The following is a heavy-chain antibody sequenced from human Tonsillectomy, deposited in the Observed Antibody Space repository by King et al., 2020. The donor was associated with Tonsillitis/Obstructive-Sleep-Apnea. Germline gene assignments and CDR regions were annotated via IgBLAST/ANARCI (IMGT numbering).Heavy chain of an antibody. CDR2: IWYDGSNK. D-gene: IGHD2-8*02. CDR1: RFTFSSYA. Sequence: VQLVESGGGVVQPGRSPRLSCAASRFTFSSYAMHWVRQAPGKGLEWLAIIWYDGSNKYYADSVKGRFTISRDNSKNTLYLQMNSLTTEDTAVYYCAREYCTGDVCYWSAFDIWGQGTMVTVSS. CDR3: AREYCTGDVCYWSAFDI. V-gene: IGHV3-33*01. J-gene: IGHJ3*02.